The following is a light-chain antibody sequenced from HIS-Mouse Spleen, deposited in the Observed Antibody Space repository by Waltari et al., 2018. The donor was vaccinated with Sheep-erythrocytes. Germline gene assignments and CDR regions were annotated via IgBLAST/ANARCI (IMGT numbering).Light chain of an antibody. J-gene: IGKJ1*01. CDR2: LGS. Sequence: DIVMTQSPLSLPVTPGEPASISCRSSQSLLHSNGYNYLDWYLQKPGQSPQLLIYLGSNRASGVPDRFSGSGSGTDCTLKSSRVEAEDVGDYYCMQALQTPWTFGQGTKVEIK. V-gene: IGKV2-28*01. CDR1: QSLLHSNGYNY. CDR3: MQALQTPWT.